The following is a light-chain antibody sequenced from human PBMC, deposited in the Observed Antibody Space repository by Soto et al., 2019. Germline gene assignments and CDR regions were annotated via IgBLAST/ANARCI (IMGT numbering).Light chain of an antibody. CDR3: HSYDISLHNYV. J-gene: IGLJ1*01. V-gene: IGLV1-40*01. CDR2: GDN. Sequence: QSVLTQPPSVSGAPGQRVSISCTGSTSNIGAPYDVHWYQHLPGTAPKLLIYGDNNRPSGVPDRFSASKSGTSASLAITRLQAEDESDYYCHSYDISLHNYVFGTGTKGTVL. CDR1: TSNIGAPYD.